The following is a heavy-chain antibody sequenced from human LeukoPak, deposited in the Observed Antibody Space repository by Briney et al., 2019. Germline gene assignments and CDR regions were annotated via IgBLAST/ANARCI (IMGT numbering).Heavy chain of an antibody. Sequence: GGSLRLSCAASGFTFSNYAMSWVRQAPGKGLEWVSVISGSGGSTYYAGSVKGRFTISRDNSKNTLYLQMNSLRAEDTAVYYCATYDSSGWYPADYWGQGTLVTVSS. CDR1: GFTFSNYA. V-gene: IGHV3-23*01. D-gene: IGHD6-19*01. CDR3: ATYDSSGWYPADY. J-gene: IGHJ4*02. CDR2: ISGSGGST.